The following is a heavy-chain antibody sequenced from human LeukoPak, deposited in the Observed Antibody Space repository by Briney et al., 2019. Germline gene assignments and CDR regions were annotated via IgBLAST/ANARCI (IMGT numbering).Heavy chain of an antibody. D-gene: IGHD4-17*01. CDR2: IRYDGSNK. Sequence: GGSLRLSCAASGFTFSSYGMHWVRQAPGKGLEWVAFIRYDGSNKYYADSVKGRFTISRDNSKNTLYLQMNSLRAEDTAVYYCAKDPTYGDYFPFDYWGQGTLVTVSS. V-gene: IGHV3-30*02. J-gene: IGHJ4*02. CDR3: AKDPTYGDYFPFDY. CDR1: GFTFSSYG.